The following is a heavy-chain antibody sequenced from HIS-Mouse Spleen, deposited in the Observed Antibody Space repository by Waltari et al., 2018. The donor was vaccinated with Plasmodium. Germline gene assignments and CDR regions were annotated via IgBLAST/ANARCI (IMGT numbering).Heavy chain of an antibody. CDR3: ARDHNWNYDY. D-gene: IGHD1-7*01. J-gene: IGHJ4*02. Sequence: TFSSYSMNWVRQAPGKGLEWVSSISSSSSYKYYADSVKGRFTISRDNAKNSLYLQMNSLRAEDTAVYYCARDHNWNYDYWGQGTLVTVSS. CDR2: ISSSSSYK. V-gene: IGHV3-21*01. CDR1: TFSSYS.